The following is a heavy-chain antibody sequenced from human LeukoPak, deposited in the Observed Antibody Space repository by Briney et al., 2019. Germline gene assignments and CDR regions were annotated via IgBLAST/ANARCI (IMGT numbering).Heavy chain of an antibody. J-gene: IGHJ5*02. D-gene: IGHD2-15*01. CDR2: IFYSGNT. CDR3: ARNGRYCSGGTCRHYNWFDP. Sequence: SETLSLTCAVSGDSISGYYWSWIRQPPGKGLEWIGYIFYSGNTNYNTSLRSRISISVNTSKNQFSLRLSSVTAADTAVYYCARNGRYCSGGTCRHYNWFDPWGQGTLVTVSS. V-gene: IGHV4-59*01. CDR1: GDSISGYY.